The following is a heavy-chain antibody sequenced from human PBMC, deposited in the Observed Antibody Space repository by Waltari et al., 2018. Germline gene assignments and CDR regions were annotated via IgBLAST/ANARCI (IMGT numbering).Heavy chain of an antibody. V-gene: IGHV3-23*01. Sequence: DGQLLESGGSLVQPGGSLRLSCQASGLTFAGYAMSWVRQAPGKGLEWVSIISQSGDRTDYGDAVRGRCNISRDKSQNMLYLEMNSLRVDDTAVYYCASTFFHWGQGTLVTVFS. CDR2: ISQSGDRT. J-gene: IGHJ1*01. CDR1: GLTFAGYA. CDR3: ASTFFH. D-gene: IGHD3-3*01.